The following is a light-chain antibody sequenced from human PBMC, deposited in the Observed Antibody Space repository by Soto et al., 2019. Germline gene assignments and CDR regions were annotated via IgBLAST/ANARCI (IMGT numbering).Light chain of an antibody. J-gene: IGLJ2*01. Sequence: QSALTQPRSVSGSPGQSVTISCTGTSSDVGGYNYVSWYQQHPGKAPKLMIYDVSKRPSGVPDLFSGSKYGNTASLTISGLQAEDDADYYCCSYAGSYPLFGGGTKLTVL. V-gene: IGLV2-11*01. CDR1: SSDVGGYNY. CDR3: CSYAGSYPL. CDR2: DVS.